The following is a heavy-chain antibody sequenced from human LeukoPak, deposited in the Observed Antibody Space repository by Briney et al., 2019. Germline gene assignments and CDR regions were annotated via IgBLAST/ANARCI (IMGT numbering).Heavy chain of an antibody. CDR2: IYHSGST. D-gene: IGHD3-3*01. CDR1: GYSISSGYY. CDR3: ARASYYDFWSGYPSSYYFDY. Sequence: SETLSLTCTVSGYSISSGYYWGWIRQPPGKGLEWIGSIYHSGSTYYNPSLKSRVTISVDTSKNQFSLKLSSVTAADTAVYYCARASYYDFWSGYPSSYYFDYWGQGTLVTVSS. V-gene: IGHV4-38-2*02. J-gene: IGHJ4*02.